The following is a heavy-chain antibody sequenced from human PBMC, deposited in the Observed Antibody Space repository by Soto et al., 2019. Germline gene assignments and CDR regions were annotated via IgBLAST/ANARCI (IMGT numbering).Heavy chain of an antibody. V-gene: IGHV3-23*01. CDR3: GNQYSTTWSMGDI. D-gene: IGHD2-2*01. Sequence: EVHLLESGGGSVQPGGSLTLSCAASGFTFSNCAMSWVRQAPGKGPEWVSEINNSGDRTYSANSVKGRFTISRDNPKNSLYPQMNKLRAEDTAVYYRGNQYSTTWSMGDIWCQGTLVTVAS. J-gene: IGHJ4*02. CDR2: INNSGDRT. CDR1: GFTFSNCA.